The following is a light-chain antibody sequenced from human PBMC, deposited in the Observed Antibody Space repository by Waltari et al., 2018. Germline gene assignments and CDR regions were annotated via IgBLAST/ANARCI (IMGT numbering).Light chain of an antibody. J-gene: IGLJ2*01. CDR3: YSYAGSHTIL. CDR2: DVT. V-gene: IGLV2-11*01. Sequence: QSALTQPRSVSGSPGQSVTISCTGGSSDVGGYDYVSWFQHNPGKAPKLIISDVTERPSGVPDRFSASKSGTAASLTISGLQAEYEGDYYCYSYAGSHTILFGGGTKLTVL. CDR1: SSDVGGYDY.